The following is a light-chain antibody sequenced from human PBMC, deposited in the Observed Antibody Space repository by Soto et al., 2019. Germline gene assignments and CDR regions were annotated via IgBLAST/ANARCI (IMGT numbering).Light chain of an antibody. Sequence: DIQMTQSPSSVSASVGDRVTITCRASQDISGWLAWFQQKPGKAPNLLIYAASILQSGVPSRFSGSGSGTEFTLTINSLQPDDFATYYCQQYHIYSGTFGQGTKVEIK. CDR3: QQYHIYSGT. CDR2: AAS. J-gene: IGKJ1*01. V-gene: IGKV1D-16*01. CDR1: QDISGW.